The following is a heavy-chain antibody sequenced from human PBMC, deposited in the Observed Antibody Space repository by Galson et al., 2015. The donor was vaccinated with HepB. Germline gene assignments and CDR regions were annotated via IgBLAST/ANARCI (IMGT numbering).Heavy chain of an antibody. Sequence: SLRLSCAASGFTFSSYAMHWVRQAPGKGLEWVAVISYDGSNKYYADSVKGRFTISRDNSKNTLYLQMNSLRAEDTAVYYCARETTSIKYGGIATIFDYWGQGTLVTVSS. J-gene: IGHJ4*02. D-gene: IGHD4-23*01. CDR1: GFTFSSYA. V-gene: IGHV3-30-3*01. CDR2: ISYDGSNK. CDR3: ARETTSIKYGGIATIFDY.